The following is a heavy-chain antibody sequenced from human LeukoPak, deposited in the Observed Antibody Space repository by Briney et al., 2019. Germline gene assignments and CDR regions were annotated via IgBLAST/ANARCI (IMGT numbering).Heavy chain of an antibody. CDR1: GFTFGTYN. CDR2: ISGSSSYI. J-gene: IGHJ4*02. V-gene: IGHV3-21*01. Sequence: GGSLRLSCAASGFTFGTYNMNWVRQAPGKGLEWVSSISGSSSYIYYADSVKGRFSISRDNSKNTLYLQMNSLRAEDTAVYYCASYYSYGYQGLGFDYWGQGTLVTVSS. CDR3: ASYYSYGYQGLGFDY. D-gene: IGHD5-18*01.